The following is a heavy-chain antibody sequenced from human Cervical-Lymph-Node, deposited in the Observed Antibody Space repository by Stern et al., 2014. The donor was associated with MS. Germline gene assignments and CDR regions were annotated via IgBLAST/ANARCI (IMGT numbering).Heavy chain of an antibody. J-gene: IGHJ3*02. CDR2: IIPSIGIA. Sequence: QLVQSGAEVKKPGSSVKVSCKASGGTFSSYAIRWVRQAPGQGLEWVGGIIPSIGIANHAQKFQGRVTITADKSTNTGYMELSSLRSEDTALYYCARDGGGVDIWGQGTMVSVSS. CDR3: ARDGGGVDI. V-gene: IGHV1-69*17. D-gene: IGHD2-8*01. CDR1: GGTFSSYA.